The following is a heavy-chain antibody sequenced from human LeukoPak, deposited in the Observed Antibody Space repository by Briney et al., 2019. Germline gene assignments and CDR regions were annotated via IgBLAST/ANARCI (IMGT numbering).Heavy chain of an antibody. CDR2: IKQDGSEK. CDR1: GFTFSTYW. CDR3: ARAEWSNWYFDL. J-gene: IGHJ2*01. V-gene: IGHV3-7*03. Sequence: PGGSLRLSCAASGFTFSTYWMNWVRQAPGKGLEWVANIKQDGSEKYYVDSVKGRFTLSRDSDKNSLYLQMNSLRAEDTAVYYCARAEWSNWYFDLWGRGTLVTVSS. D-gene: IGHD3-3*01.